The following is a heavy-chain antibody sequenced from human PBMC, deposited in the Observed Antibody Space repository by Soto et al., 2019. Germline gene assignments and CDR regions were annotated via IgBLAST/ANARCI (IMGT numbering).Heavy chain of an antibody. J-gene: IGHJ4*02. V-gene: IGHV3-21*01. CDR3: ARDITDWAFDY. D-gene: IGHD1-20*01. CDR1: GFTFTRYS. Sequence: VGSLRLSCAASGFTFTRYSMNWVRQAPGKGLEWVSSISSTIYYADSVKGRFTISRDNTKNSLYLQMNSLRAEDTAVYYCARDITDWAFDYWGQGTLVTVSS. CDR2: ISSTI.